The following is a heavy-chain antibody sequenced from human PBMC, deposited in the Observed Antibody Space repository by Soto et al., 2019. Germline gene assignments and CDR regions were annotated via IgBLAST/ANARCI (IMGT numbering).Heavy chain of an antibody. V-gene: IGHV3-9*01. CDR2: ISWNSGSI. D-gene: IGHD2-15*01. J-gene: IGHJ2*01. CDR1: GFTFDDYA. CDR3: AKDQSTGSYWYFDL. Sequence: DVQLVESGGGLVQPGRSLRLSCAASGFTFDDYAMHWVRQAPGKGLEWVSGISWNSGSIGYADSVKGRFTISRDNAKNSLYLQMNSLRAEDTALYYCAKDQSTGSYWYFDLWGRGTLVTVSS.